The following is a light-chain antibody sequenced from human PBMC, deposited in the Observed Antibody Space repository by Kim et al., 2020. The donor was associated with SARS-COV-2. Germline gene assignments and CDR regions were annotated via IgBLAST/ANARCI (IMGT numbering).Light chain of an antibody. Sequence: QAVVTQEPSLTVSPGGTVTLTCASSTGPVTSGSWPNWFQQKPGQAPRALIYSTNNKYSWTPARFSGSVLGGKAALTLSGVQPEDEAEYYCLLYYGGDQLLFGGGTKLTVL. CDR1: TGPVTSGSW. V-gene: IGLV7-43*01. J-gene: IGLJ3*02. CDR2: STN. CDR3: LLYYGGDQLL.